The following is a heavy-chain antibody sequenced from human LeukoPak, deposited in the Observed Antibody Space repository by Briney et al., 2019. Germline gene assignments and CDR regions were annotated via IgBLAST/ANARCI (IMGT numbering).Heavy chain of an antibody. V-gene: IGHV1-69*13. CDR2: IIPIFGTA. CDR1: GGAFSSYA. Sequence: SVKVSCKASGGAFSSYAISWVRQAPGQGLEWMGGIIPIFGTANYAQKFQGRVTITADESTCTAYMELSSLRSEDTAVYYCARLTRRSGNYFDYWGQGTLVTVSS. CDR3: ARLTRRSGNYFDY. D-gene: IGHD1-1*01. J-gene: IGHJ4*02.